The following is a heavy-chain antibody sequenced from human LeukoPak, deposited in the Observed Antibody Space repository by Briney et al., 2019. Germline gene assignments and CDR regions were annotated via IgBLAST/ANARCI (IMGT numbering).Heavy chain of an antibody. CDR2: ISYDGSNK. Sequence: GGSLRLSCAASGFTFSSYGMHWVRQAPGKGLEWVAVISYDGSNKYYADSVKGRFTISRDNSKNTLYLQMNSLRAEDTAVYYCAKDGSGSTSCYLCYYYYGMDVWGQGTTVTVSS. J-gene: IGHJ6*02. V-gene: IGHV3-30*18. CDR3: AKDGSGSTSCYLCYYYYGMDV. D-gene: IGHD2-2*01. CDR1: GFTFSSYG.